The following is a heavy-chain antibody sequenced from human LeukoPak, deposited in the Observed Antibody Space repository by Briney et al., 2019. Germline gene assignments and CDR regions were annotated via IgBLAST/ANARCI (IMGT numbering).Heavy chain of an antibody. CDR2: IHPGGTI. V-gene: IGHV3-66*01. CDR1: GFTVSSKY. J-gene: IGHJ4*02. Sequence: TGVSLRLSCAAYGFTVSSKYMGWVPQAPGKGLKWVSVIHPGGTIYYADSVKGTFTISRDNSKNTLYLEMNTLRVEDTAVYYCAMYSSAWYAVYWGQGTLVTVSS. D-gene: IGHD6-19*01. CDR3: AMYSSAWYAVY.